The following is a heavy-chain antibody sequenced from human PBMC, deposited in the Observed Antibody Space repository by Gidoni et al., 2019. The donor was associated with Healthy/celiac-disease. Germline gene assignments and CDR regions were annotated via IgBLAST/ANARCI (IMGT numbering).Heavy chain of an antibody. CDR1: GFTFRSYA. CDR3: AKGDLITMIVVAPPPYVVFDY. D-gene: IGHD3-22*01. CDR2: IRGSGGST. V-gene: IGHV3-23*01. J-gene: IGHJ4*02. Sequence: EVQLLESGVGLIQPGGSPRLSCSASGFTFRSYAMSWVRQAPGKGLEWVSAIRGSGGSTYYADSVKGRFTISRDNSRNTLYLQMNSLRAEDTAVYYCAKGDLITMIVVAPPPYVVFDYWGQGTLVTVSS.